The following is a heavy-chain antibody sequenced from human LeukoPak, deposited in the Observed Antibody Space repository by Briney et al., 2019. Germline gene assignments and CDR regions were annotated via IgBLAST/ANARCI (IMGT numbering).Heavy chain of an antibody. D-gene: IGHD3-22*01. CDR2: IRYDGSNK. V-gene: IGHV3-30*02. Sequence: GGSLRLSCAASGFTFSSYGMHWVRQAPGKGLEWVAFIRYDGSNKYYADSVKGRFTISRDNSKNTLYLQMNSLRAEDTAVYYCAKDLIHYDSGGYEDDAFDIWGQGTMVTVSS. CDR1: GFTFSSYG. CDR3: AKDLIHYDSGGYEDDAFDI. J-gene: IGHJ3*02.